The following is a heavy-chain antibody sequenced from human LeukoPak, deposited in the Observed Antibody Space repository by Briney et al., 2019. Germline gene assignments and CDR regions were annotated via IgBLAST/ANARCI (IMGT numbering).Heavy chain of an antibody. CDR3: ARDPRRYCSSTSCYLYFDY. J-gene: IGHJ4*02. CDR1: GYTFTSYG. Sequence: ASVKVSCKASGYTFTSYGISWVRQAPGQGLEWMGWISAYNGNTNYAQKLQGRVTMTTDTSTSTAYMELRSPRSDDTAVYYCARDPRRYCSSTSCYLYFDYWGQGTLVTVSS. CDR2: ISAYNGNT. V-gene: IGHV1-18*01. D-gene: IGHD2-2*01.